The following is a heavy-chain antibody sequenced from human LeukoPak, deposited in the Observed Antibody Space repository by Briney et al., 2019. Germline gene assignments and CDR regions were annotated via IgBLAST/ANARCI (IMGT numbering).Heavy chain of an antibody. Sequence: ASVKVSCNASGYTFTSYHMHWVRQAPGQGLEWMGIINPSGGSTNYAQRFRGRVTMTTDTSTSTAYMELRSLRSDDTAVYYCARAVAASSAFDIWGQGTMVTVSS. CDR1: GYTFTSYH. J-gene: IGHJ3*02. V-gene: IGHV1-46*01. CDR3: ARAVAASSAFDI. CDR2: INPSGGST. D-gene: IGHD2-15*01.